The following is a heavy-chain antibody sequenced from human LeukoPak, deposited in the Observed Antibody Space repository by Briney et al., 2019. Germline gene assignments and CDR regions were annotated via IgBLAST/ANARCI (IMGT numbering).Heavy chain of an antibody. CDR3: ARGEGGDYYFQH. J-gene: IGHJ1*01. Sequence: SETLSLTCTVSGGSISSYYRSWIRQPPGKGLEWIGEINHSGSSNYNPSLKSRVTISVDTSKNQFSLKLSSVTAADTAVYYCARGEGGDYYFQHWGQGTLVTVSS. CDR1: GGSISSYY. V-gene: IGHV4-34*01. D-gene: IGHD4-17*01. CDR2: INHSGSS.